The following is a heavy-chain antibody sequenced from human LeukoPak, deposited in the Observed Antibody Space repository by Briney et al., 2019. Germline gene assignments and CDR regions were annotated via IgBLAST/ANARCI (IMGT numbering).Heavy chain of an antibody. D-gene: IGHD6-13*01. CDR1: GGTFTSYA. Sequence: ASVKVSCKASGGTFTSYAISWVRQAPGQGIERMGGITPIFGTANYAQKFQGRVTITAEESTSTAYMELSSLRSEDTAVYDCARDPGYSSSWGNFDYWGQGTLVTVSS. CDR3: ARDPGYSSSWGNFDY. J-gene: IGHJ4*02. V-gene: IGHV1-69*01. CDR2: ITPIFGTA.